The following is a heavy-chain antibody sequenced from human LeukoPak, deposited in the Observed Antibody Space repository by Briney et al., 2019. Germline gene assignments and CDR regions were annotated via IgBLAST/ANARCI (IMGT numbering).Heavy chain of an antibody. CDR2: IYYSGST. D-gene: IGHD3-10*01. J-gene: IGHJ5*02. V-gene: IGHV4-39*01. CDR1: SGSISSSSYY. Sequence: SETLSLTCTVSSGSISSSSYYWGWIRQPPGKGLEWIGSIYYSGSTYYNPSLKSRVTISVDTSKNQFSLKLSSVTAADTAVYYCARHGTAVWFGELLSLNWFDPWGQGTLVTVSS. CDR3: ARHGTAVWFGELLSLNWFDP.